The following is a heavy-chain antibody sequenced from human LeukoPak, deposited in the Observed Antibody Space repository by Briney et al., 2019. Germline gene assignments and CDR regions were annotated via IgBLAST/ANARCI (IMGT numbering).Heavy chain of an antibody. CDR1: GGSLSGYY. J-gene: IGHJ5*02. V-gene: IGHV4-34*01. CDR2: INHSGTT. Sequence: SETLSLTCAVYGGSLSGYYWSWIRQSPEKGLEWIGEINHSGTTNYNPSLQSRVTVSVDTSKNQFSLKLSSVTAADTAVYYCVTEPGYCTGGRCYGGWFDPWGQGTLVTVSS. CDR3: VTEPGYCTGGRCYGGWFDP. D-gene: IGHD2-15*01.